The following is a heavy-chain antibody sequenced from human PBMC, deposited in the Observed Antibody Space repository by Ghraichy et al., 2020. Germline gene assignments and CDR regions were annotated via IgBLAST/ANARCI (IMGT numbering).Heavy chain of an antibody. CDR1: GFTFSSYA. V-gene: IGHV3-23*01. CDR3: AKAGYSSSWYGFDY. J-gene: IGHJ4*02. CDR2: ISGSGGST. Sequence: GGSLRLSCAASGFTFSSYAMSWVRQAPGKGLEWVSAISGSGGSTYYADSVKGRFTISRDNSTNTLYLQMNSLRAEDTAVYYCAKAGYSSSWYGFDYWGQGTLVTVSS. D-gene: IGHD6-13*01.